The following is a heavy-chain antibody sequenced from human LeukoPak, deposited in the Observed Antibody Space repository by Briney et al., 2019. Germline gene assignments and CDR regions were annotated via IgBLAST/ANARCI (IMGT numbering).Heavy chain of an antibody. D-gene: IGHD3-22*01. CDR2: INPNSGGT. CDR1: GYTFTSYG. CDR3: ASLKRPAYYYDSSGYYY. V-gene: IGHV1-2*02. Sequence: ASVKVSCKASGYTFTSYGISWVRQAPGQGLEWMGWINPNSGGTNYAQKFQGRVTMTRDTSISTAYMELSRLRSDDTAVYYCASLKRPAYYYDSSGYYYWGQGTLVTVSS. J-gene: IGHJ4*02.